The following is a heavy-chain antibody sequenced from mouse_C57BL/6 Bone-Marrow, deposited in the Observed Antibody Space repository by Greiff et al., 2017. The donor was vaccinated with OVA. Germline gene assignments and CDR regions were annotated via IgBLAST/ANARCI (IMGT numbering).Heavy chain of an antibody. Sequence: EVKLVESGGGLVQPGESLKLSCESNEYEFPSHDMSWVRKTPEKRLELVAAINSDGGSTYYPDTMERRFIISRDNTNKTLYLQMSSLRSEDTALYYCAIYYYGSSYPPYAMDYWGQGTSVTVSS. CDR3: AIYYYGSSYPPYAMDY. D-gene: IGHD1-1*01. CDR2: INSDGGST. V-gene: IGHV5-2*03. J-gene: IGHJ4*01. CDR1: EYEFPSHD.